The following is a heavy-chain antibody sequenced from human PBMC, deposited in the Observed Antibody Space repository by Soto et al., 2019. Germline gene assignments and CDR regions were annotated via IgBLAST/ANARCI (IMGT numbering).Heavy chain of an antibody. CDR1: GFTFTSSA. J-gene: IGHJ5*02. CDR2: IVVGSGNT. CDR3: AASISSSWYFLSHKGFDP. V-gene: IGHV1-58*01. D-gene: IGHD6-13*01. Sequence: SVKVSCKASGFTFTSSAVQWVRQARGQRLEWIGWIVVGSGNTNYAQKFQERVTITRDMSTSTAYMELSSLRSEDTAVYYCAASISSSWYFLSHKGFDPWGQGTLVTVSS.